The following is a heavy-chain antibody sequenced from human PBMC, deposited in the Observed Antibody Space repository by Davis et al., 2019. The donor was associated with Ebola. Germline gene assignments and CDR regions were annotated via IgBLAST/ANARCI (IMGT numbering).Heavy chain of an antibody. J-gene: IGHJ6*02. V-gene: IGHV3-21*01. CDR1: GFTFSSYS. CDR3: ARVVTAMGRYYYYYGMDV. CDR2: ISSSSSYI. D-gene: IGHD2-21*02. Sequence: GGSLRLSCAASGFTFSSYSMNWVRQAPGKGLEWVSSISSSSSYIYYADSVKGRFTISRDNAKNSLYLQMNSLRAEDTAVYYCARVVTAMGRYYYYYGMDVWGQGTTVTVSS.